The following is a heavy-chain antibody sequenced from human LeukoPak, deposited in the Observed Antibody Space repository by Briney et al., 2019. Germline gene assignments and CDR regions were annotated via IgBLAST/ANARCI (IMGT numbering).Heavy chain of an antibody. CDR2: INPNSGGT. D-gene: IGHD1-26*01. V-gene: IGHV1-2*02. Sequence: ASVKVSCKASGYTFTGYYMHWVRQAPGQGLEWMGWINPNSGGTNYAQKFQGRVTMTRDTSTSTVYMELSSLRSEDTAVYYCASTVVGATIGWYYYMDVWGKGTTVTVSS. CDR1: GYTFTGYY. CDR3: ASTVVGATIGWYYYMDV. J-gene: IGHJ6*03.